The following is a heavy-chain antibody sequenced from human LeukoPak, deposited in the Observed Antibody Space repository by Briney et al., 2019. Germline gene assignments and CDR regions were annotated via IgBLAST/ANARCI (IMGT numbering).Heavy chain of an antibody. V-gene: IGHV3-30*18. CDR1: GFTFSSYG. J-gene: IGHJ4*02. CDR2: ISYDGSNK. D-gene: IGHD1-26*01. CDR3: AKDPSWELLFYFDY. Sequence: PGRSLRLSCAASGFTFSSYGMHWVRQAPGKGLEWVAVISYDGSNKYYADSVKGRFTISRDNSKNTLYLQMNSLRAEDTALYYCAKDPSWELLFYFDYWGQGTLVTVSS.